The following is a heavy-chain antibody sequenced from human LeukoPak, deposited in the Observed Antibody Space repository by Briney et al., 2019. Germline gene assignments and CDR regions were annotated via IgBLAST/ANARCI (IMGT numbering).Heavy chain of an antibody. CDR3: ARGVDIAAPSDY. CDR1: GFTFSSYG. V-gene: IGHV3-23*01. Sequence: PGGSLRLSCAASGFTFSSYGMSWVRQAPGKGLEWVSAISGSGGSTYYADSVKGRFTTSRDNSKNTLYLQMNSLRAEDTAVYYCARGVDIAAPSDYWGQGTLVTVSS. CDR2: ISGSGGST. D-gene: IGHD5-12*01. J-gene: IGHJ4*02.